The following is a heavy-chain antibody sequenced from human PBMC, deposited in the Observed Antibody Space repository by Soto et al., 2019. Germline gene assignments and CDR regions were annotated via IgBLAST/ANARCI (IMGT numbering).Heavy chain of an antibody. CDR3: ARNYDILTDGYYFDY. CDR2: TYYRSKWYN. D-gene: IGHD3-9*01. V-gene: IGHV6-1*01. CDR1: GDSVSSNSAA. J-gene: IGHJ4*02. Sequence: SPTLSLPCAISGDSVSSNSAAWNWIRQSPSRGLEWLGRTYYRSKWYNDYAVSVKSRITINPDTSKNQFSLQLNSVTPEDTAVYYCARNYDILTDGYYFDYWGQGTLVTVSS.